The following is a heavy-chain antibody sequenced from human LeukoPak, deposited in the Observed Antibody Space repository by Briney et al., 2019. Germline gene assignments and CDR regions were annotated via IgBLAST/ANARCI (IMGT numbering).Heavy chain of an antibody. V-gene: IGHV4-31*11. J-gene: IGHJ4*02. Sequence: SQTLSLTCAVSGGSISSGGYCWSWSRQPPGKGLESIGYIYYSGSTYYNPSLKSRVTISVDTSKNQFSLKLSSVTAADTAVYYCARDSSSGNFDYWGQGTLVTVSS. CDR2: IYYSGST. CDR1: GGSISSGGYC. CDR3: ARDSSSGNFDY. D-gene: IGHD6-13*01.